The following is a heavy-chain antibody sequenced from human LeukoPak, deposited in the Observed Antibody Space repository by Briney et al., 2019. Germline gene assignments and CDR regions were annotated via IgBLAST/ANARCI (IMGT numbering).Heavy chain of an antibody. Sequence: PGRSLRLSCAASGFTFDDYAMHWVRQAPGKGLEWVSGISWNSGSIGYADSVKGRFTISRDNAKNSLYLQMNSLRAEDMALYYCAKDRRSGYSSSWYCFDYWGQGTLVTVSS. D-gene: IGHD6-13*01. J-gene: IGHJ4*02. V-gene: IGHV3-9*03. CDR2: ISWNSGSI. CDR3: AKDRRSGYSSSWYCFDY. CDR1: GFTFDDYA.